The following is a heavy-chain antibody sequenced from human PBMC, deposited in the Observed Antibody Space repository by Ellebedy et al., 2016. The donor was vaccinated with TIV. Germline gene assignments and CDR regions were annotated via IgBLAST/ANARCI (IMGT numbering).Heavy chain of an antibody. Sequence: SETLSLTXASNHSSFGVYYWGWIRQSPGKGLEWIGEISQRGSTNYNPSLRSRVSLSIDPSKKQFSLKLRSVTAADTAVYYCARAGGADYWGQGTLVTVSS. CDR1: HSSFGVYY. D-gene: IGHD3-10*01. CDR2: ISQRGST. CDR3: ARAGGADY. V-gene: IGHV4-34*01. J-gene: IGHJ4*02.